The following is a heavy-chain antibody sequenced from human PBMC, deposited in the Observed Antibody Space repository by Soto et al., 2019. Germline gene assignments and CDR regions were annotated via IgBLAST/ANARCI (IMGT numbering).Heavy chain of an antibody. CDR2: IYYSGST. D-gene: IGHD2-2*01. V-gene: IGHV4-39*01. J-gene: IGHJ4*02. Sequence: SETLSLTCTVSGGSISSSSYYWGWIRQPPGKGLEWIGSIYYSGSTYYNPSLKSRVTISVDTSKNQFSLKLSSVTAADTAVYYCARWVLRYCSSTSCQGDNFDYWGQGTLVTVSS. CDR1: GGSISSSSYY. CDR3: ARWVLRYCSSTSCQGDNFDY.